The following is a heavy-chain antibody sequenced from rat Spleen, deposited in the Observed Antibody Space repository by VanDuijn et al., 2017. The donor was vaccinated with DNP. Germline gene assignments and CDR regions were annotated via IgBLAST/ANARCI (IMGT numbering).Heavy chain of an antibody. D-gene: IGHD1-2*01. V-gene: IGHV5-25*01. CDR3: ATQRDYYSNYPFAY. J-gene: IGHJ3*01. CDR2: ISTGGGNT. Sequence: EVQLVESGGDLVQPGRSLKLSCVASGFTFSDYAMAWVRQAPKKGLEWVATISTGGGNTYYRDSVKGRFTISRDNGKSTLYLQMDSLRSEDTATYYCATQRDYYSNYPFAYWGQGTLVTVSS. CDR1: GFTFSDYA.